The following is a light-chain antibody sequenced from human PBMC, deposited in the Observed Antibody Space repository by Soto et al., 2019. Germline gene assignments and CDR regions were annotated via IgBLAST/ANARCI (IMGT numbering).Light chain of an antibody. V-gene: IGKV3-20*01. J-gene: IGKJ1*01. Sequence: EIVLTQSAGTLSLSPGERATLSCRASQTVSGSSLAWFQQKPGQAPRLLIYAASTRAAGVPDRFSGSGSGTDFSLTINGLEPEDFAVYYCQLYCPAPWTFGQGTKVEIK. CDR3: QLYCPAPWT. CDR1: QTVSGSS. CDR2: AAS.